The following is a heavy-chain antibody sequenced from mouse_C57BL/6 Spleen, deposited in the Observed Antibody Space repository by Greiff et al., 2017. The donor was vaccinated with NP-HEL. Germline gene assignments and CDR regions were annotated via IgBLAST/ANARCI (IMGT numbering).Heavy chain of an antibody. CDR3: ASIYYYGSSYEAY. Sequence: QVHVKQPGAELVKPGASVKLSCKASGYTFTSYWMQWVKQRPGQGLEWIGEIDPSDSYTNYNQKFKGKATLTVDTSSSTAYMQLSSLTSEDSAVYYCASIYYYGSSYEAYWGQGTLVTVSA. CDR2: IDPSDSYT. J-gene: IGHJ3*01. D-gene: IGHD1-1*01. CDR1: GYTFTSYW. V-gene: IGHV1-50*01.